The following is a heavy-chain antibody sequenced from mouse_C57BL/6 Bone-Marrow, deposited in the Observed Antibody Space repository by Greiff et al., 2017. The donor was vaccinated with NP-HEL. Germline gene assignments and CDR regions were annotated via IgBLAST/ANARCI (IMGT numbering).Heavy chain of an antibody. CDR2: FSPGSGGI. V-gene: IGHV1-62-2*01. CDR3: ARHGDYFGSSYGYFDV. Sequence: VQLHQSGPELVKPGASVKLSCKASGYTFPEYTIHWVKQRSGQGLEWIGWFSPGSGGIRYNEKFKDKATLPADKSSSTVYMDLSRLTAEDSAVYFCARHGDYFGSSYGYFDVWGTGTTVTVSS. D-gene: IGHD1-1*01. J-gene: IGHJ1*03. CDR1: GYTFPEYT.